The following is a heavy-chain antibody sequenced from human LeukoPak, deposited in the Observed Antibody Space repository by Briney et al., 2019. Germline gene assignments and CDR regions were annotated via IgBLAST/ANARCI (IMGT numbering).Heavy chain of an antibody. CDR3: ARVVGLTGYSSSWYSGYYYYMDV. D-gene: IGHD6-13*01. V-gene: IGHV1-69*06. J-gene: IGHJ6*03. CDR1: GGTFSNYA. Sequence: SVKVSCKASGGTFSNYAISWVRQAPGQGLEWMGGIIPIFDTPNFAQKFQGRVTITADKSTSTAYMELSSLRSEDTAVYYCARVVGLTGYSSSWYSGYYYYMDVWGKGTTVAVSS. CDR2: IIPIFDTP.